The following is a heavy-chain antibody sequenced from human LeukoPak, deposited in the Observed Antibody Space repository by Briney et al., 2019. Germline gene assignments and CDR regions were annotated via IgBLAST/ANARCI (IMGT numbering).Heavy chain of an antibody. CDR2: IKSKTDGGTT. CDR3: AKFRPSSTSGWLRDLDY. D-gene: IGHD6-19*01. CDR1: GFTFTNSW. V-gene: IGHV3-15*01. J-gene: IGHJ4*02. Sequence: GGSLRLSCAGSGFTFTNSWVSWVRQAPGKGLEWVGRIKSKTDGGTTDYAAPVKGRFTISRDDSKNTLYLHMNSLKTEDTAVYYCAKFRPSSTSGWLRDLDYWGQGTLVTVSS.